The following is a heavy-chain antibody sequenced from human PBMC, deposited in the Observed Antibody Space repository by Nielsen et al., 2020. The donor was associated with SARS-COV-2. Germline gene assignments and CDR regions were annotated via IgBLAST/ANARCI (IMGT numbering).Heavy chain of an antibody. J-gene: IGHJ6*02. CDR2: IFSNDEK. D-gene: IGHD5-18*01. CDR3: ARIQLWLDYYYGMDV. V-gene: IGHV2-26*01. Sequence: SGPTLVKPTETLTLTCTVSGFSLSNARMGVSWIRQPPGKALEWLAHIFSNDEKSYSTSLKSRLAISKDTSKSQVVLTMTNMDPVDTATYYCARIQLWLDYYYGMDVWGQGTTVTVSS. CDR1: GFSLSNARMG.